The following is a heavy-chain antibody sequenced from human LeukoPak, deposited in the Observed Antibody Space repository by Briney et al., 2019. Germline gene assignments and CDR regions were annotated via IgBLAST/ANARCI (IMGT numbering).Heavy chain of an antibody. Sequence: GGSLRLSCAASGFTFSSYAMSWVRQAPGKGLEWVSAISGSGLSTYYADSVKGRFSISRDNSKNTLYLQMNSLRAEDTAVYYCAKAYTSGRYFIDDAFDIWGQGTMVTSSS. J-gene: IGHJ3*02. D-gene: IGHD3-10*01. CDR2: ISGSGLST. V-gene: IGHV3-23*01. CDR3: AKAYTSGRYFIDDAFDI. CDR1: GFTFSSYA.